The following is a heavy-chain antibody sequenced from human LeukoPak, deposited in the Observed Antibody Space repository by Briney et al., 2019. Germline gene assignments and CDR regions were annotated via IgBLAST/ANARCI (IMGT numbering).Heavy chain of an antibody. CDR1: GYTFTSYG. V-gene: IGHV1-18*01. J-gene: IGHJ4*02. Sequence: ASVKVSCKASGYTFTSYGISWVRQAPGQGLEWMGWISAYNGNTNYAQKLQGRVTMTTDTSTSTAYMELRSLRSDDTAVYYCARDSTGFDSIIAVAMEGNLDYWGQGTLVTVSS. CDR3: ARDSTGFDSIIAVAMEGNLDY. CDR2: ISAYNGNT. D-gene: IGHD6-19*01.